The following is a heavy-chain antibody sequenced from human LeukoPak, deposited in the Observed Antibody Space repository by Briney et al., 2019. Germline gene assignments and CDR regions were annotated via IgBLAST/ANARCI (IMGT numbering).Heavy chain of an antibody. J-gene: IGHJ4*02. V-gene: IGHV1-18*01. Sequence: GASVKVSCKASGYTFTSYGISWVRQAPGQGLEWMGWISAYNGNTNYAQKLQGRVTMTTDTSTSTAYMELRSLRSDDTAVYYCARHNSGRYWDYFEYWGQGTLVTVSS. CDR1: GYTFTSYG. D-gene: IGHD1-26*01. CDR3: ARHNSGRYWDYFEY. CDR2: ISAYNGNT.